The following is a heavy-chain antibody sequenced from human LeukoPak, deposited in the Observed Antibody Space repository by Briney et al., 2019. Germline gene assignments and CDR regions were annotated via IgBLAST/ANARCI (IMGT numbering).Heavy chain of an antibody. CDR1: GGSISNNY. CDR3: ARVPGSYYNDVYYFDY. CDR2: IYYSGST. Sequence: KASETLSLTCTVSGGSISNNYWSWFRQPPGKGLEWIGYIYYSGSTYYNPSLKSRVTISVDTSKNQFSLKLSSVTAADTAVYYCARVPGSYYNDVYYFDYWGQGTLVTVSS. J-gene: IGHJ4*02. D-gene: IGHD3-10*01. V-gene: IGHV4-59*08.